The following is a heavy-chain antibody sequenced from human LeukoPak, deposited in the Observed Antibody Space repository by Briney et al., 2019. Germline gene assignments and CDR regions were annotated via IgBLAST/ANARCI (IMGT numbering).Heavy chain of an antibody. D-gene: IGHD2-2*01. CDR1: GGTFSSYA. CDR3: AREDIRVIVVVPAAHNWFDP. CDR2: IIPIFGTA. Sequence: ASVKVSCKASGGTFSSYAISWVRQAPGQGLEWMGGIIPIFGTANYAQKFQGRVTITADKSTSTAYMELSSLRSEDTAVYYCAREDIRVIVVVPAAHNWFDPWGQGTLVTVSS. V-gene: IGHV1-69*06. J-gene: IGHJ5*02.